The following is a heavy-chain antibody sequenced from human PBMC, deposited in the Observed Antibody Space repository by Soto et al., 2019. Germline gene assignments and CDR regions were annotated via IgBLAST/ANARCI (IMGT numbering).Heavy chain of an antibody. CDR1: GFTFDDYA. CDR3: AKYVGDSSGYYYDY. D-gene: IGHD3-22*01. CDR2: ISWNSGSI. V-gene: IGHV3-9*01. Sequence: EVQLVESGGGLVQPGRSLRLSCAASGFTFDDYAMHWVRQAPGKGLEWVSGISWNSGSIGYADSVKGRFTISRDNAKNSLYLQMNSLRAEDTALYYCAKYVGDSSGYYYDYWGQGTLVTVSS. J-gene: IGHJ4*02.